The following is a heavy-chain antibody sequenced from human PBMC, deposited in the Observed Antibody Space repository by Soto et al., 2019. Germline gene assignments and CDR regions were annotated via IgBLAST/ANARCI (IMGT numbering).Heavy chain of an antibody. V-gene: IGHV4-4*02. CDR2: IYHSGRT. D-gene: IGHD2-2*01. J-gene: IGHJ4*02. CDR3: AKYDSTTGYCDY. CDR1: GGSIGTNNW. Sequence: PSETLSVTCAVYGGSIGTNNWWSWFRQSPGKGLEWIGEIYHSGRTNYNPSLKSRVTISVDKSKNEFSLNLNSLTAADTAVYYCAKYDSTTGYCDYWVPGSLVT.